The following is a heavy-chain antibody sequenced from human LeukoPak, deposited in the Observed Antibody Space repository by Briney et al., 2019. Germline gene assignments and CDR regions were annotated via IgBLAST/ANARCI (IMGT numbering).Heavy chain of an antibody. CDR3: AKRGVVVPAALLNWFDP. D-gene: IGHD2-2*01. Sequence: PGGSLRLSCAPSGFTFSSYAMSCVRQAPGKGLEWVSAISGSGGSTYYADSVKGRFTISRDNSKNTLYLQMNSLRAEDTAVYYCAKRGVVVPAALLNWFDPWGQGTLVTVSS. CDR2: ISGSGGST. J-gene: IGHJ5*02. CDR1: GFTFSSYA. V-gene: IGHV3-23*01.